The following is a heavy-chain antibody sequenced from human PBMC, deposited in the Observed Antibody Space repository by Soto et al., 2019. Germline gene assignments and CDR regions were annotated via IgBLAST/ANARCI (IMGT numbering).Heavy chain of an antibody. CDR3: SRDVRRWIVVVITTGNGAVEI. J-gene: IGHJ3*02. V-gene: IGHV1-69*13. CDR2: IITIFGTA. D-gene: IGHD3-22*01. CDR1: RGTFSSSA. Sequence: GASVNVCCTASRGTFSSSAISWVRKAPGQGLEWVVGIITIFGTANFAQKFQGRVTTTADESTSTAYREPSRLRSEDMAVCYCSRDVRRWIVVVITTGNGAVEILGQGTMVTVSS.